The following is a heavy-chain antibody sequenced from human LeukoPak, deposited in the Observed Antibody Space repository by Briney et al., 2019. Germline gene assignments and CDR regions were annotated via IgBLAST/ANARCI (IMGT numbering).Heavy chain of an antibody. CDR1: GFTFSNYW. V-gene: IGHV3-30-3*01. D-gene: IGHD1-26*01. J-gene: IGHJ4*02. Sequence: GGSLRLSCAASGFTFSNYWMHWVRQAPGKGLEWVAVISYDGSNKYYADSVKGRFTISRDNSKNTLYLQMNSLRAEDTAVYYCARGDSGSYWDYWGQGTLVTVSS. CDR2: ISYDGSNK. CDR3: ARGDSGSYWDY.